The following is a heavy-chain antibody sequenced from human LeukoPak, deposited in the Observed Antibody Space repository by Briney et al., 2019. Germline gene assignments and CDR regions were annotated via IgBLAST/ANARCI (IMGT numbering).Heavy chain of an antibody. D-gene: IGHD3-22*01. CDR2: IYYSGST. V-gene: IGHV4-30-4*01. CDR1: DGSISSGDYY. J-gene: IGHJ4*02. Sequence: SQTLSLTCTVSDGSISSGDYYRSWIRQPPGKGLEWIGYIYYSGSTYYNPSLKSRVTISVDTSKNQFSLKLSSVTAADTAVYYCARAVSSGYYYQYYFDYWGQRTLVTVSS. CDR3: ARAVSSGYYYQYYFDY.